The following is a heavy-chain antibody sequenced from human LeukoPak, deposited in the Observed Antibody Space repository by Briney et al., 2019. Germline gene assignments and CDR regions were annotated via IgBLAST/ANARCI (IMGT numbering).Heavy chain of an antibody. Sequence: GGSLRLSCAASGFTFSSYGMHWVRQAPGKGLEWVAVIWYDGSNKYYADSVKGRFTISRDNSRNTLYLQMNNLRAEDTAVYYCARKPLSYSDYEVDYWGQGTLVTVSS. CDR1: GFTFSSYG. V-gene: IGHV3-33*01. CDR2: IWYDGSNK. J-gene: IGHJ4*02. D-gene: IGHD4-11*01. CDR3: ARKPLSYSDYEVDY.